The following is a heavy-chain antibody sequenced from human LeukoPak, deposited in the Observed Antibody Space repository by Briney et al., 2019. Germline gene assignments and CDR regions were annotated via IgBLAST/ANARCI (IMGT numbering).Heavy chain of an antibody. D-gene: IGHD3-10*01. CDR3: AKDTYYYGSGSYYNGIDY. J-gene: IGHJ4*02. CDR2: TYYRSKWYN. Sequence: SQTLSLTSAISGDSVSSNSAAWNWIRQSPSRGLEWLGRTYYRSKWYNDYAVSVKSRITINPDTSKNQFSLQLNSVTPEDTAVYYCAKDTYYYGSGSYYNGIDYWGQGTLVTVSS. CDR1: GDSVSSNSAA. V-gene: IGHV6-1*01.